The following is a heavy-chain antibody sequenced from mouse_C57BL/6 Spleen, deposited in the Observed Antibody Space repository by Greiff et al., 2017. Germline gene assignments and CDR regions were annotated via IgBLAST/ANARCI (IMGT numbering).Heavy chain of an antibody. V-gene: IGHV1-82*01. Sequence: LQESGPELVKPGASVKISCKASGYAFSSSWMNWVKQRPGKGLEWIGRIYPGDGDTNYNGKFKGKATLTADKSSSTAYMQLSSLTSEDSAVYFCARDYYGSSYSYAMDYWGQGTSVTVSS. CDR1: GYAFSSSW. CDR3: ARDYYGSSYSYAMDY. J-gene: IGHJ4*01. D-gene: IGHD1-1*01. CDR2: IYPGDGDT.